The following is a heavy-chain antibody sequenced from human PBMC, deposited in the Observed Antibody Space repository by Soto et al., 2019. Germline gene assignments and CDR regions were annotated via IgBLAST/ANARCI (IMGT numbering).Heavy chain of an antibody. CDR1: GFTFDDYA. Sequence: GGSLRLSCAASGFTFDDYAMHWVRQAPGKGLEWVSGISWNSGSIGYADSVKGRFTISRDNAKNSLYLQMNSLRAEDTALYYCAKGERELLPDAFDIWGQGTMVTVSS. D-gene: IGHD1-26*01. CDR2: ISWNSGSI. CDR3: AKGERELLPDAFDI. J-gene: IGHJ3*02. V-gene: IGHV3-9*01.